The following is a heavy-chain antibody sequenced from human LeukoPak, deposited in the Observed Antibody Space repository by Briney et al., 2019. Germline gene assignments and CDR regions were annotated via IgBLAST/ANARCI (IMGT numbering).Heavy chain of an antibody. D-gene: IGHD5-18*01. CDR1: GFAFDIFW. Sequence: GGSLRLSCAASGFAFDIFWMSWVRQAPGKGLEWVANIKQDGSEKYYVDSVKGRFTISRDNAKNSLYLQMISLRAKDTAVYYCARHLSGVTGYTYGRGIDYWGQGTLVTVSS. CDR3: ARHLSGVTGYTYGRGIDY. V-gene: IGHV3-7*01. J-gene: IGHJ4*02. CDR2: IKQDGSEK.